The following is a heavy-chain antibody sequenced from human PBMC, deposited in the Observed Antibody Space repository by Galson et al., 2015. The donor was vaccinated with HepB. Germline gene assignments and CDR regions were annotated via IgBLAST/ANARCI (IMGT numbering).Heavy chain of an antibody. CDR2: VSRSGGT. V-gene: IGHV4-34*01. J-gene: IGHJ4*02. CDR3: ARGGRHCGSARCHPFDS. D-gene: IGHD2-2*01. Sequence: ETLSLTCAVHGDSFNDYNWNWIRQPPGKGLEWIGEVSRSGGTNYNASLKSRVIMSVDTSKNQFSLRLTSVTAADTAVYYCARGGRHCGSARCHPFDSWGQGTLVTVSS. CDR1: GDSFNDYN.